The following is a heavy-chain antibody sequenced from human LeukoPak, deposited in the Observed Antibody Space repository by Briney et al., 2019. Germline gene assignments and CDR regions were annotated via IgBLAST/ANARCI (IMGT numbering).Heavy chain of an antibody. CDR2: IYYSGST. D-gene: IGHD6-19*01. CDR3: ARLASSGWSHCDY. Sequence: SETLSLTCTVSGGSISGYYWSWIRQPPGKGPEWIGYIYYSGSTIYNPSLKSRVTISVDTSKNQFSLKMNSVTAADTAVYYCARLASSGWSHCDYWGQGTLVTVSS. J-gene: IGHJ4*02. CDR1: GGSISGYY. V-gene: IGHV4-59*08.